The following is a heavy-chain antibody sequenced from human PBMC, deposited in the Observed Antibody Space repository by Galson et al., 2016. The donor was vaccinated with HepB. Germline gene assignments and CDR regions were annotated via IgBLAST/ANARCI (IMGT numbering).Heavy chain of an antibody. CDR3: TTRGSGGSFDFDY. J-gene: IGHJ4*02. V-gene: IGHV3-74*01. Sequence: SLRLSCAASGFTFSNYWIHWVRQAPGEGLVWASHINTDGTTTFYADSVKGRFTMSRDNAKNTGYLQMNSLGAEDTAMYYCTTRGSGGSFDFDYWGQGTLVTVSS. D-gene: IGHD6-19*01. CDR2: INTDGTTT. CDR1: GFTFSNYW.